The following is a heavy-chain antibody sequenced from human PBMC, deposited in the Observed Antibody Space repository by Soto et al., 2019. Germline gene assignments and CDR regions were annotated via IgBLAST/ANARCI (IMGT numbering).Heavy chain of an antibody. D-gene: IGHD6-19*01. CDR1: GYTFTSYY. Sequence: ASVKVSCKASGYTFTSYYMHWVRQAPGQGLEWMGWINPNSGGTNYAQKFQGWVTMTRDTSISTAYMELSRLRSDDTAVYYCARASIAVAPRYGTDVWGQGTTVTVSS. CDR3: ARASIAVAPRYGTDV. J-gene: IGHJ6*02. V-gene: IGHV1-2*04. CDR2: INPNSGGT.